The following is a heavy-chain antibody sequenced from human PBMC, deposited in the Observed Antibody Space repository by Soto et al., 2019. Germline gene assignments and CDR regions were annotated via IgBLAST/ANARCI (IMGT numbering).Heavy chain of an antibody. Sequence: PGGSLRLSCAASGVTFSSYWMSWVRQAPGKGLEWVANIKQDGSEKNYVDSVKGRFTISRDNAKNSLYLQMNSLRAEDTAVYYCARARGHYGMDVWGQGTTVTVSS. J-gene: IGHJ6*02. CDR2: IKQDGSEK. CDR3: ARARGHYGMDV. V-gene: IGHV3-7*05. D-gene: IGHD3-10*01. CDR1: GVTFSSYW.